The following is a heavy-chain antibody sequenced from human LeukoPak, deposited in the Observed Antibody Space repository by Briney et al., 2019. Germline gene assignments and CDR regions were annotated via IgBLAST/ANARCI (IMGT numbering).Heavy chain of an antibody. V-gene: IGHV4-30-4*01. Sequence: PSGTLSLTCTVSGGSISSGDYYWSWIRQPPGKGLEWIGYIYYSGSTYYNPSLKSRVTISVDTSKNQFSLKLSSVTAADTAVYYCASHGDPGYFQHWGQGTLVTVSS. J-gene: IGHJ1*01. CDR3: ASHGDPGYFQH. CDR2: IYYSGST. D-gene: IGHD4-17*01. CDR1: GGSISSGDYY.